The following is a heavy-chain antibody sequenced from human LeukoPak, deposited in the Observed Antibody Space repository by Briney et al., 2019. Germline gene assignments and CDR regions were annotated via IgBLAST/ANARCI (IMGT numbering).Heavy chain of an antibody. J-gene: IGHJ4*02. Sequence: GGSLRLSCAASGFTFSSYWMHWVRQAPGKGLVWVSRINSDGSSTSYADSVKGRFTISRDNAKNSLYLQMNSLRAEDTALYYCAKGLSSGSYYTTLDYWGQGTLVTVSS. D-gene: IGHD1-26*01. CDR3: AKGLSSGSYYTTLDY. V-gene: IGHV3-74*01. CDR2: INSDGSST. CDR1: GFTFSSYW.